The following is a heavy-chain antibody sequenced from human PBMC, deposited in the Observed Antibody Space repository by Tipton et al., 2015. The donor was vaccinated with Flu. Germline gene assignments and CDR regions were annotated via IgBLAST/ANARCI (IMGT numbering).Heavy chain of an antibody. CDR3: ARGRITMIVVVYYFDY. Sequence: TLSLTCAVYGGSFSGYYWSWIRQPPGKGLEWIGEINHSGSTNYNPSLKSRVTISVDTSKNQFSLKLSSVTAADTAVYYCARGRITMIVVVYYFDYWGQGTLVTVSS. V-gene: IGHV4-34*01. CDR1: GGSFSGYY. CDR2: INHSGST. J-gene: IGHJ4*02. D-gene: IGHD3-22*01.